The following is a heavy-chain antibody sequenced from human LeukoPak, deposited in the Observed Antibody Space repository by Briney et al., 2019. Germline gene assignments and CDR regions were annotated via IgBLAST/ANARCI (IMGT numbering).Heavy chain of an antibody. CDR2: INPNSGGT. D-gene: IGHD1-26*01. V-gene: IGHV1-2*02. J-gene: IGHJ4*02. Sequence: GASVKVSCKASGYTFTGYYMHWVRQAPGQGLEWLGWINPNSGGTNYAQKFQGGVTMTRDTSISTAYMELSRLRSDDTAVYYCARDSTGWELSYYFDYWGQGTLVTVSS. CDR3: ARDSTGWELSYYFDY. CDR1: GYTFTGYY.